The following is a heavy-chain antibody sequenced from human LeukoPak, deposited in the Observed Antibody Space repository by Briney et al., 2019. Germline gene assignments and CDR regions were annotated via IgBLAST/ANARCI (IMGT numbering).Heavy chain of an antibody. J-gene: IGHJ4*02. Sequence: GASVKVSCKASGGTFSSYAISWVRQAPGQGLEWMGGIIPIFGTANYAQKFQGRVTITADESTSTAYMELSSLRSEDTAVYYCARAGYYDSSGYGYYFDYWGQGTLVTVSS. CDR1: GGTFSSYA. CDR2: IIPIFGTA. D-gene: IGHD3-22*01. CDR3: ARAGYYDSSGYGYYFDY. V-gene: IGHV1-69*13.